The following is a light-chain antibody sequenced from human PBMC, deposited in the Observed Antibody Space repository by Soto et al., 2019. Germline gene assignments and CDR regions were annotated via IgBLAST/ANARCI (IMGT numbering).Light chain of an antibody. J-gene: IGKJ1*01. V-gene: IGKV1-9*01. CDR2: AAS. Sequence: DIQMTQSPSFLSASAGDRVTITCRASQGISSYLAWYQQKPGKAPNLLIYAASTLQSGVPSRFSGSGSGTDFTLTISSLQPGDFATYYCQHYNSYPRTFGQGTKVDI. CDR3: QHYNSYPRT. CDR1: QGISSY.